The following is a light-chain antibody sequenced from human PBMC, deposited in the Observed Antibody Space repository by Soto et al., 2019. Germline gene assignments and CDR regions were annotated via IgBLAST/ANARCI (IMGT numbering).Light chain of an antibody. CDR2: GAS. CDR1: QSVSSN. V-gene: IGKV3-15*01. CDR3: QQYNNWPFT. Sequence: EIVMTQSPATLSVSPGERATLSCRASQSVSSNLAWYQQKPGQAPRLLIYGASTRATGIPARFSGSGSGTEVTLTISSLQSEDFAVYYCQQYNNWPFTFGPGTKVVIK. J-gene: IGKJ3*01.